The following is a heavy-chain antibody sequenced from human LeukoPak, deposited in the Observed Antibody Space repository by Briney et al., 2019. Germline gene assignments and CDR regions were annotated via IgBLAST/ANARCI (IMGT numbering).Heavy chain of an antibody. CDR1: GFTFSSYA. D-gene: IGHD6-19*01. V-gene: IGHV3-23*01. J-gene: IGHJ4*02. CDR3: AKLSRKTVAGTNYYFDY. Sequence: PGGSLRLSCAASGFTFSSYAMTWVRQAPGKGLEWVSAISGSGGSTYYADSVKGRFTISRDNSKNTLYLQMNSLRAEDTAVYYCAKLSRKTVAGTNYYFDYWGQGTLVTVSS. CDR2: ISGSGGST.